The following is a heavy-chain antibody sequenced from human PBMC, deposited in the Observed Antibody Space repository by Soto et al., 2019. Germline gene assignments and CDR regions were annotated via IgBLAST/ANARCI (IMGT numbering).Heavy chain of an antibody. CDR3: ARGLSLYDTSGNHPGYFDY. Sequence: LSLTCTVSGDSVSSGTYYWSWIRQPSGKGLEWIGYIYYSGGTNYNPSLKSRVTISGDTSKNQFSLKLSSVTAADTAVYYCARGLSLYDTSGNHPGYFDYWGQGTQVTVSS. CDR1: GDSVSSGTYY. J-gene: IGHJ4*02. CDR2: IYYSGGT. D-gene: IGHD3-22*01. V-gene: IGHV4-61*01.